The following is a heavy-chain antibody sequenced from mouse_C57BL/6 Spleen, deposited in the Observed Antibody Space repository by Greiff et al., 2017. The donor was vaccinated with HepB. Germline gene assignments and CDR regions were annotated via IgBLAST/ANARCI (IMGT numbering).Heavy chain of an antibody. D-gene: IGHD1-1*01. Sequence: EVQLQQSGAELVRPGASVKLSCTASGFNIKDDYMHWVKQRPEQGLEWIGWIDPENGDTEYASKFQGKATITADTSSNTAYLQLSSLTSEDTAVYYCTAYYGSSYGYFDYWGQGTTLTVSS. V-gene: IGHV14-4*01. CDR2: IDPENGDT. CDR1: GFNIKDDY. CDR3: TAYYGSSYGYFDY. J-gene: IGHJ2*01.